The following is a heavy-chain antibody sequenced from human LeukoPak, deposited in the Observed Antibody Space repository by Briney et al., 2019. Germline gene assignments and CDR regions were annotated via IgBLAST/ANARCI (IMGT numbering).Heavy chain of an antibody. J-gene: IGHJ4*02. Sequence: GRSLRLSCAASGFTFSSYGMHWVRQAPGKGLEWVAVISYDGSNKYYADSVKGRFTISRDNSKNTLYLQMNSPRAEDTAVYYCAKDFRAADVAGTAGGFDYWGQGTLVTVSS. CDR2: ISYDGSNK. D-gene: IGHD6-19*01. CDR1: GFTFSSYG. CDR3: AKDFRAADVAGTAGGFDY. V-gene: IGHV3-30*18.